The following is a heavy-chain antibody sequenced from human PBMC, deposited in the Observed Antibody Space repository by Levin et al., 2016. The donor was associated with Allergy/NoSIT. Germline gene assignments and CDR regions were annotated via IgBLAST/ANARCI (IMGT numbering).Heavy chain of an antibody. D-gene: IGHD3-22*01. Sequence: ASVKVSCKASGYDFNNYGISWVRQAPGQGLEWLGWISAYNGNTDSAQKLQGRVTLTTDTSTSTAYMELRNLRADDTAVYYCARDQNHNFGNYAVGWFDPWGQGTLVTVSS. CDR3: ARDQNHNFGNYAVGWFDP. CDR1: GYDFNNYG. J-gene: IGHJ5*02. CDR2: ISAYNGNT. V-gene: IGHV1-18*04.